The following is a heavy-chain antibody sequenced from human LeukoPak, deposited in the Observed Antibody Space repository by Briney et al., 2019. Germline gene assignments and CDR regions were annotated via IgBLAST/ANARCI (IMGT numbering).Heavy chain of an antibody. V-gene: IGHV3-30*02. CDR1: GFTFSSYG. D-gene: IGHD3-3*01. Sequence: GGSLRLSCAASGFTFSSYGMHWVRQAPGKGLEWVAFIRYDGSNKYYADSVKGRFTISRDNSKNTLYLQMNSLRAEDTAVYYCARDQITIFGVVTRGLADYWGQRTLVTVSS. CDR3: ARDQITIFGVVTRGLADY. CDR2: IRYDGSNK. J-gene: IGHJ4*02.